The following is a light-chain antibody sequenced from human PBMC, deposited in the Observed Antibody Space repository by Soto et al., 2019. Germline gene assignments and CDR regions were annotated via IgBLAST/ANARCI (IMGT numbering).Light chain of an antibody. CDR1: QSVLYSRTNRNY. CDR2: SAA. CDR3: HQYHGIPPAT. J-gene: IGKJ1*01. Sequence: DIVMTQSPDSLAVSLGERATINCKSSQSVLYSRTNRNYLAWYQVKPGQPPKLLIDSAATRESGVPDRFSGGVSGTDYKLTISNVQAEDVAVYYCHQYHGIPPATFGRGTKVEIK. V-gene: IGKV4-1*01.